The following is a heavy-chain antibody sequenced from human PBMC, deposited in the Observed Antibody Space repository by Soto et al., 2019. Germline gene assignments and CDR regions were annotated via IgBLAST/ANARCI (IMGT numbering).Heavy chain of an antibody. J-gene: IGHJ6*02. V-gene: IGHV4-39*01. Sequence: SETLSLTCTVSGGSISSSSYYWGWIRQPPGKGLEWIGSIYYSGSTYYNPSLKSRVTISVDTSKNQFSLKLSSVTAADTAVYYCAITLLDILTNYYYYYGMDVWGQGTTVTVSS. CDR3: AITLLDILTNYYYYYGMDV. D-gene: IGHD3-9*01. CDR1: GGSISSSSYY. CDR2: IYYSGST.